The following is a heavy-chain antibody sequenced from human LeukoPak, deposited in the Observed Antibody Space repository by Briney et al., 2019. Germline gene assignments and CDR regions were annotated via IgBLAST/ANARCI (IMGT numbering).Heavy chain of an antibody. CDR1: GFTFSSYA. V-gene: IGHV3-30*04. Sequence: GRSLRLSCAASGFTFSSYAMHWVRQAPGKGLEWVAVISYDGSNKYYADSVKGRFTISRGNSKNTLYLQMNSLRAEDTAVYHCARESYSSSPGYWGQGTLVTVSS. CDR3: ARESYSSSPGY. D-gene: IGHD6-13*01. J-gene: IGHJ4*02. CDR2: ISYDGSNK.